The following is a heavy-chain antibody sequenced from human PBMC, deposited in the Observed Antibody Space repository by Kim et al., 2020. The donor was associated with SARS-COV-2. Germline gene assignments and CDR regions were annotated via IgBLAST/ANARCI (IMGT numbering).Heavy chain of an antibody. CDR2: IKEDGSEK. Sequence: PGGSLRLSCATSGFTFSSYWMTWVRQAPGKGLEWVANIKEDGSEKYYVDSVKGRFTISRDNAKNSLFLQMNSLRAEDTAVYYCAGGVGYGYWGQGTLVTVSS. V-gene: IGHV3-7*03. J-gene: IGHJ4*02. CDR1: GFTFSSYW. D-gene: IGHD2-15*01. CDR3: AGGVGYGY.